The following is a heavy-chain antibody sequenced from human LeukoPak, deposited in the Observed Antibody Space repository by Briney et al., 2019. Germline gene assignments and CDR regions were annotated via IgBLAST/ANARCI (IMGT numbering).Heavy chain of an antibody. CDR1: GYTFTSYY. J-gene: IGHJ4*02. V-gene: IGHV1-8*01. Sequence: GASVKDSCKASGYTFTSYYINWVRQATGQGLEWMGWMNPNSGNTGYAQKFQGRVTMTRNTSISTAYMELSSLRSEDTAVYYCARGRANGGAPRPSDYWGQGTLVTVSS. D-gene: IGHD2-8*01. CDR2: MNPNSGNT. CDR3: ARGRANGGAPRPSDY.